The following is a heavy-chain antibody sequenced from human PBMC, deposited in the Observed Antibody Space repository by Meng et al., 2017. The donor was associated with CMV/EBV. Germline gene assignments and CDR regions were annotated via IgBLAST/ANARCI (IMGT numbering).Heavy chain of an antibody. D-gene: IGHD3-22*01. CDR3: ATHILANYYDSSGYVY. V-gene: IGHV4-61*01. Sequence: SETLSLTCTVSGGSVSSGSYYWSWIRQPPGKGLEWIGYIYYSGSTNYNPSLKRRVTISVDTSKNQFSLKLSSVTAADTAVYYCATHILANYYDSSGYVYWGQGTLVTVSS. J-gene: IGHJ4*03. CDR1: GGSVSSGSYY. CDR2: IYYSGST.